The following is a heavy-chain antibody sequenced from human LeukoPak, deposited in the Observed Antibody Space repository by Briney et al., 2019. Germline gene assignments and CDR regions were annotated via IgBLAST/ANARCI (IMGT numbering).Heavy chain of an antibody. CDR1: GGSIRSYY. CDR2: IYYSGST. D-gene: IGHD6-13*01. V-gene: IGHV4-59*01. J-gene: IGHJ4*02. Sequence: PSETLSLTCTVSGGSIRSYYWSWIRQPPGKGPEWIGYIYYSGSTNYNPSLKSRVTISVDTSKNQFSLKLSSVTAADTAVYYCARSRYSSSWYDYWGQGTLVTVSS. CDR3: ARSRYSSSWYDY.